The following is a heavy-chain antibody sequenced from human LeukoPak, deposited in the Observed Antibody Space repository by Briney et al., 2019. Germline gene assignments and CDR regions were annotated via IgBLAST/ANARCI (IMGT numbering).Heavy chain of an antibody. J-gene: IGHJ3*02. CDR1: GGSISSYY. D-gene: IGHD5-18*01. CDR2: IYYSGST. Sequence: SETLSLTCTVSGGSISSYYWSWLRQPPGKGLEWIGYIYYSGSTNYNPSLKSRVTISVDTSKNQFSLKLSSVTAADTAVYYCARVQLDAFDIWGQGTMVTVSS. V-gene: IGHV4-59*01. CDR3: ARVQLDAFDI.